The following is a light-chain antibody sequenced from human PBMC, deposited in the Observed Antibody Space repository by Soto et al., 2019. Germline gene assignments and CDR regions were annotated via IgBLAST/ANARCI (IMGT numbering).Light chain of an antibody. V-gene: IGKV3-20*01. Sequence: ELVLTQSPGTLSLSPGDRATLSCRASQSVSSTYLAWYQQRPGQAPRLLIYSSSSRASGIPDRFSGSGSGTDFTLTISRLEPEDCAVYYCQQYRTSPPTWTFGQGTKVDIK. CDR1: QSVSSTY. CDR3: QQYRTSPPTWT. J-gene: IGKJ1*01. CDR2: SSS.